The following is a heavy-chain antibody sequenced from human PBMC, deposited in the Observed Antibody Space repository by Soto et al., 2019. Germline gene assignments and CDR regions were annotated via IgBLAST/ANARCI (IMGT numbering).Heavy chain of an antibody. CDR2: IYYSGST. J-gene: IGHJ5*02. CDR1: GGSISSGGYY. D-gene: IGHD4-17*01. V-gene: IGHV4-31*03. CDR3: AREATTNWFDP. Sequence: SETLSLTCTVSGGSISSGGYYWSWIRQHPGKGLEWIGYIYYSGSTYYNPSLKSRVTISVDTSKNQFSLKLSSVTAADTAVYYCAREATTNWFDPWGQGTLVTVSS.